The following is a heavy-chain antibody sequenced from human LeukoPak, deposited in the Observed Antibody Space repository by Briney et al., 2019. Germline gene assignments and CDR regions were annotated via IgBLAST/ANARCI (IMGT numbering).Heavy chain of an antibody. V-gene: IGHV4-34*01. J-gene: IGHJ4*02. CDR1: GGSFSGYY. Sequence: PSETLSLTCAVYGGSFSGYYWSWIRQPPGKGLEWIGEINHSGSTNYNPYLQSRVNISVDTSKNHFPLKLSSVTAADTAVYYCARSLTITKPAYFDYWGEGTLVTVSS. CDR2: INHSGST. CDR3: ARSLTITKPAYFDY. D-gene: IGHD4-4*01.